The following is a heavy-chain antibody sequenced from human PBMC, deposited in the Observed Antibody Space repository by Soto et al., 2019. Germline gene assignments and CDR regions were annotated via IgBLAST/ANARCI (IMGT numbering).Heavy chain of an antibody. CDR1: GFTFSSYA. Sequence: EVQLLESGGDLAQPGGSLRLSCAASGFTFSSYAMNWFRQTPGKRLQWVSAISGTGESTYYADSVKGRVTISRDKSKNTLYLQMNSLTVEDTTIYYCAKEPTAVDPLDLVGGHPPTDYWGQGTLVTVSS. V-gene: IGHV3-23*01. CDR2: ISGTGEST. D-gene: IGHD2-15*01. CDR3: AKEPTAVDPLDLVGGHPPTDY. J-gene: IGHJ4*02.